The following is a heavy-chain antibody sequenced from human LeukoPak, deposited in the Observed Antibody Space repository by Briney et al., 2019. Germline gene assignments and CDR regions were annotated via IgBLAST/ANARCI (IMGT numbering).Heavy chain of an antibody. J-gene: IGHJ4*02. CDR1: GGTFSSYA. V-gene: IGHV1-69*01. CDR2: IIPIFGTA. D-gene: IGHD3-9*01. CDR3: ARATQRGYYDILTGYYSGFDY. Sequence: PQASVKVSCKASGGTFSSYAISWVRQAPGQGLEWMGGIIPIFGTANYAQKFQGRVTITADESTSTAYMELSSLRSEDTAVYYFARATQRGYYDILTGYYSGFDYWGQGTLVTVSS.